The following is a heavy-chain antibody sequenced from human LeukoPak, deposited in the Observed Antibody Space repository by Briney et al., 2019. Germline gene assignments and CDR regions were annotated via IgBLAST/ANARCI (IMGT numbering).Heavy chain of an antibody. D-gene: IGHD3-3*01. CDR3: ASAPITIFGVAIPASYYFDY. CDR2: IIPIFGTA. CDR1: GGTFSSYA. V-gene: IGHV1-69*01. J-gene: IGHJ4*02. Sequence: VASVKVSCKASGGTFSSYAISWVRQAPGQGLEWMGGIIPIFGTANYAQKFQGRVTITADESTSTAYMELSSLRSEDTAVYYCASAPITIFGVAIPASYYFDYWGQGTLVTVSS.